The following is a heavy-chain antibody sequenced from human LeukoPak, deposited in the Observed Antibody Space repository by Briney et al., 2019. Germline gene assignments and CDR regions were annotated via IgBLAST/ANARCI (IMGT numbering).Heavy chain of an antibody. J-gene: IGHJ3*02. D-gene: IGHD6-6*01. CDR3: ARYRRYTSWSFSHDAFDI. V-gene: IGHV5-51*01. CDR1: GYTFTTYW. CDR2: IHPVDSDT. Sequence: GDSLKISFKGSGYTFTTYWIGWVRQMPGKGLEWMGFIHPVDSDTKYSPSFQGQVTISADRSISAAYLQWNNLKASDTAMYYCARYRRYTSWSFSHDAFDIWGQGTTVTVSS.